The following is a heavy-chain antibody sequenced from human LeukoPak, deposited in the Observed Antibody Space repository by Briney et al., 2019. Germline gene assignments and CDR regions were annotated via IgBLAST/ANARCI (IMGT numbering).Heavy chain of an antibody. J-gene: IGHJ4*02. CDR2: IYYSGST. CDR3: ARDSGRELPPDH. V-gene: IGHV4-39*07. Sequence: SETLSLTCTVSGGSISSSSYYWGWIRQPPGKGLEWIGSIYYSGSTYYNPSLKSRVTISVDTSKNQFSLKLSSVTAADTAVYYCARDSGRELPPDHWGQGTLVTVSS. CDR1: GGSISSSSYY. D-gene: IGHD1-26*01.